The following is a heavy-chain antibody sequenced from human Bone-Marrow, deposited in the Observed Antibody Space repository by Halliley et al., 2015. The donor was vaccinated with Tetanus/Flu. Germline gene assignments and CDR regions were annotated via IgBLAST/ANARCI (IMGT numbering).Heavy chain of an antibody. Sequence: QLVQSGAEVKKPGASVKVSCKASGRTFTSFGINWLRQAPGQGLEWMGNIFPIFGTVTYAQKFQGRVSITAADSTTTAYMELSSLTSDDTAVFYCATLLDYSETRHSWGPGTLVPVPS. CDR1: GRTFTSFG. CDR3: ATLLDYSETRHS. V-gene: IGHV1-69*18. D-gene: IGHD3-3*01. J-gene: IGHJ4*02. CDR2: IFPIFGTV.